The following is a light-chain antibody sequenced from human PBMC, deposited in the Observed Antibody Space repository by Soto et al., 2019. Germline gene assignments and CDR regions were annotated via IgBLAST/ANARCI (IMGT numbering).Light chain of an antibody. CDR3: SSYTDTNTLV. J-gene: IGLJ3*02. CDR2: EVK. V-gene: IGLV2-14*01. Sequence: QLVLTQPASVSGSPGQSITISCTGTSSDVGRFYYVSWYQQYPGKAPQLIIYEVKLRLLGVSNRFSGSKSDNTASLTISGLQAEDEADYYCSSYTDTNTLVFGGGTKLTVL. CDR1: SSDVGRFYY.